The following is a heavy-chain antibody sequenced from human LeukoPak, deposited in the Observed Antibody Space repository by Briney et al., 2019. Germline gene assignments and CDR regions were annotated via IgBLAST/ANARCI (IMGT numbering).Heavy chain of an antibody. J-gene: IGHJ4*02. CDR3: ARDDEAVAGSEIDY. D-gene: IGHD6-19*01. CDR1: GFTFSSYS. V-gene: IGHV3-21*01. Sequence: PGGSLRLSCAASGFTFSSYSMNWVRQAPGKGLEWVSSISSSSSYIYYADSVKGRFTISRDNAKNSLYLQMNSLRAEDTAVYYCARDDEAVAGSEIDYWGQGTLVTVSS. CDR2: ISSSSSYI.